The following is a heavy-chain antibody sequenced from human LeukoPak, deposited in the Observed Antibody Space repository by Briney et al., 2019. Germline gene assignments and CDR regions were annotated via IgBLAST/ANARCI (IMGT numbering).Heavy chain of an antibody. CDR3: ARVPAVAKYNWFDP. CDR1: GGSFSGYY. D-gene: IGHD6-19*01. V-gene: IGHV4-34*01. J-gene: IGHJ5*02. Sequence: SETLSLTCAVYGGSFSGYYWSWIRQPPGKGLEWIGEINHSGSTNYNPSLKSRVTISVDTSKNQFSLKLSSVTAADTAVYYCARVPAVAKYNWFDPWGQGTLVTVSS. CDR2: INHSGST.